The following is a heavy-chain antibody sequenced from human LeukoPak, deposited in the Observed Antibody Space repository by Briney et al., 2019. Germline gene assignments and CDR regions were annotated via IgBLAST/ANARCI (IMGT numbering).Heavy chain of an antibody. V-gene: IGHV4-39*07. CDR2: IYYNGIT. CDR3: ARWDGGSSTVPIYWFDS. J-gene: IGHJ5*01. Sequence: SETLSLTCSVSGDSISSSDYNWGWIRQPPGKGLEWIGSIYYNGITYYNPSLKSRVTMSVDTSQNQFSLKLSSVTATDTAVYYCARWDGGSSTVPIYWFDSWGQGTLVTVSS. CDR1: GDSISSSDYN. D-gene: IGHD4-17*01.